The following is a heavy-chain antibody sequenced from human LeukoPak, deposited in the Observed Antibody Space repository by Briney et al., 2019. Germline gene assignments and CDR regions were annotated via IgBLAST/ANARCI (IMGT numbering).Heavy chain of an antibody. D-gene: IGHD3-10*01. CDR2: IIPIFGTA. Sequence: ASVKVSCKASGGTFSSYAISWVRQAPGQGLEWMGGIIPIFGTANYAQKFQGRVTITTDESTSTAYMELSSLRSEDTAVYYCARDSTGIPFDVFDIWGQRTMVTVSS. CDR3: ARDSTGIPFDVFDI. CDR1: GGTFSSYA. J-gene: IGHJ3*02. V-gene: IGHV1-69*05.